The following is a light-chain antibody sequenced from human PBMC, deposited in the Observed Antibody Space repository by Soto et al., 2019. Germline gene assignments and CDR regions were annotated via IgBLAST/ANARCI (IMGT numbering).Light chain of an antibody. J-gene: IGKJ1*01. CDR3: QQSKT. Sequence: DIQMTQSPSTLSASVGDRVTITCRASQSISSWLAWYQQKPEKAPKLLIYKASSLESGVPSRFSGSGSGTEFTLTISSLQPDDFATYYCQQSKTFGQGTKVEIK. V-gene: IGKV1-5*03. CDR2: KAS. CDR1: QSISSW.